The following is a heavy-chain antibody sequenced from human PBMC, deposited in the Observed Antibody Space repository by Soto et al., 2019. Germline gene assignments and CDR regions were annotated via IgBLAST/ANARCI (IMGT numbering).Heavy chain of an antibody. CDR2: MNPNSGNT. Sequence: GASVKVSCKASGYTFTSYDINWVRQATGQGLEWMGWMNPNSGNTGYAQKFQGRVTMTRNTSISTAYMELSSLRSEDTAVYYCARGPSIAVAGNWFDPWGQGTLVTVSS. J-gene: IGHJ5*02. D-gene: IGHD6-19*01. V-gene: IGHV1-8*01. CDR1: GYTFTSYD. CDR3: ARGPSIAVAGNWFDP.